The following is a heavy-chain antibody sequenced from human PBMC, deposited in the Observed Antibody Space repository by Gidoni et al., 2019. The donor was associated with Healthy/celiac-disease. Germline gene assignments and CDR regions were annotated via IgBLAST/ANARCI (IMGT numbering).Heavy chain of an antibody. CDR2: ISWNSGSI. V-gene: IGHV3-9*01. Sequence: EVQLVESGGGLVHPGRSLRLSCAASGFTFDDYAMPCVRQAPGRGLEWVSGISWNSGSIGYADSVKGRFTISRDNAKNSLYLQMNSLRAEDTALYYCAKDMADYYDSSGYYFSGTNFDYWGQGTLVTVSS. J-gene: IGHJ4*02. CDR1: GFTFDDYA. D-gene: IGHD3-22*01. CDR3: AKDMADYYDSSGYYFSGTNFDY.